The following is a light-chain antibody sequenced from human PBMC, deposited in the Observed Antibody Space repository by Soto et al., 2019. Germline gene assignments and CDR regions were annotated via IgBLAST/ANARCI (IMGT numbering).Light chain of an antibody. J-gene: IGKJ1*01. Sequence: EILMTQSPATRSVSPWERATLSCRASQSLNRDLAWYQQRPGQSPRLLIFGASIRAAGIPARFSGSGSGTEFTLTISSLQSEDFAVYYCQQYNNWPTFGQGTKVDIK. CDR3: QQYNNWPT. CDR2: GAS. CDR1: QSLNRD. V-gene: IGKV3-15*01.